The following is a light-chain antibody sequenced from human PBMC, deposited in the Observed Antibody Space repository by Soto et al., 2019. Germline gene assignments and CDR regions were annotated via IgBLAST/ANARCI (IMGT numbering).Light chain of an antibody. J-gene: IGLJ2*01. CDR2: END. V-gene: IGLV1-51*02. Sequence: QSVLTQPPSVSAAPGQKVTISCYGSSSNIGNYYVCWYQHLPGTAPKFLIYENDKRPSGIPDRLSGSKSGTSATLDITGLQTGDEADYYCAAWDVNLRAVVFGGGTKLTVL. CDR1: SSNIGNYY. CDR3: AAWDVNLRAVV.